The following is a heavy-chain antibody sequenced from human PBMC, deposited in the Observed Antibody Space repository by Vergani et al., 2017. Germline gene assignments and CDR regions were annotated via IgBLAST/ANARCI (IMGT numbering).Heavy chain of an antibody. CDR1: GGTFSSYA. CDR3: AMSAQTTPEGQLFTREYYYGMDV. Sequence: QVQLVQSGAEVKKPGSSVKVSCKASGGTFSSYAISWVRQAPGQGLEWMGGIIPIFGTANYAQKFQGRVTITADESTSTAYMELSSLRSEDTAVYYCAMSAQTTPEGQLFTREYYYGMDVWGQGTTVTVSS. J-gene: IGHJ6*02. CDR2: IIPIFGTA. V-gene: IGHV1-69*01. D-gene: IGHD1-1*01.